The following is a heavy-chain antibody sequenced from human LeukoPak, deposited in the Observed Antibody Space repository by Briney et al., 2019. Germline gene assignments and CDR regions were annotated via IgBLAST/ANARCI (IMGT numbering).Heavy chain of an antibody. CDR2: ISGSGGST. D-gene: IGHD2-2*01. Sequence: GGSLRLSCAASGFTFSSYGMSWVRQAPGKGLEWASAISGSGGSTYYADSVKGRFTISRDNAKNSLYLQMNSLRAEDTALYYCARLVAIEFCYYMDVWGKGTTVTVSS. CDR3: ARLVAIEFCYYMDV. J-gene: IGHJ6*03. V-gene: IGHV3-23*01. CDR1: GFTFSSYG.